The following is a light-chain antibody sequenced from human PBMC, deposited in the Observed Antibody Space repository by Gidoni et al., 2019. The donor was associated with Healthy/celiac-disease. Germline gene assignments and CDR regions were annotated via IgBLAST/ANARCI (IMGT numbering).Light chain of an antibody. CDR2: AAS. CDR1: QSISSY. CDR3: QQSYSTPPIFT. V-gene: IGKV1-39*01. J-gene: IGKJ3*01. Sequence: DIQMTQSPSSLSASVGDRVTITCRASQSISSYLNWYQQKPEKAPKLLIYAASSLQSGVPSRFSGSGSGTDFTLTISSLQPEDFATYYCQQSYSTPPIFTFGPGTKVDIK.